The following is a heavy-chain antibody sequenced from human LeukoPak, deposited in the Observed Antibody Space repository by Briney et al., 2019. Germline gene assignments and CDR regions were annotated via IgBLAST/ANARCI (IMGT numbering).Heavy chain of an antibody. V-gene: IGHV3-7*01. D-gene: IGHD3-3*01. Sequence: RGSLRLSCAASGFTFSTYWMSWVRQAPGKGLEWVAHIKQDGSQEYYVGSVKGRFTISRDNAKNSLYLQMNSLRVEDTAVYYCARGVPYPSWSGPHYSDYWGQGTLVTVSS. CDR2: IKQDGSQE. J-gene: IGHJ4*02. CDR3: ARGVPYPSWSGPHYSDY. CDR1: GFTFSTYW.